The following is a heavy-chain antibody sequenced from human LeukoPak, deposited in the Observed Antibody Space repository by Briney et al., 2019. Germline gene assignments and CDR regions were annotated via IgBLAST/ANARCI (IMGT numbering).Heavy chain of an antibody. D-gene: IGHD1-1*01. CDR3: ARVQLTERSSWFDP. J-gene: IGHJ5*02. Sequence: ASVKVSCKASGYTFTSYYMHWVRQAPGQGLEWMGIINPSGGSTSYARKFQGRVTITTDESTSTAYMELSSLRSEDTAVYYCARVQLTERSSWFDPWGQGTLVTVSS. V-gene: IGHV1-46*01. CDR1: GYTFTSYY. CDR2: INPSGGST.